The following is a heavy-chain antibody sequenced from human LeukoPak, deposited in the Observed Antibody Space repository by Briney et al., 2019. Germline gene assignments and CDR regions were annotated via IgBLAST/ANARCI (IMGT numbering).Heavy chain of an antibody. D-gene: IGHD2-8*02. V-gene: IGHV1-18*01. J-gene: IGHJ4*02. CDR1: GYTFTSYG. Sequence: ASVKVSCKASGYTFTSYGISWVRQAPGQGLEWMGWISANNGNTNYARNLQGRVTMTTATSTSTAYMELRSLRPDDTVVYYCARVRCTGGVCSTPGIDCWGQGTLVTVSS. CDR3: ARVRCTGGVCSTPGIDC. CDR2: ISANNGNT.